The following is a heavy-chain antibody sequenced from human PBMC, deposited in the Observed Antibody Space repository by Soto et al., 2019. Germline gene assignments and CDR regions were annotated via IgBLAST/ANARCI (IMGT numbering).Heavy chain of an antibody. V-gene: IGHV1-69*13. D-gene: IGHD3-16*01. CDR3: ARDRTRYDYVWGSYSSGTGYGMDV. CDR1: GGTFSSYA. Sequence: GASVKVSCKASGGTFSSYAISWVRQAPGQGLEWMGGIIPIFGTANYAQKFQGRVTITADESTSTAYMELSRLRSDDTAVYYCARDRTRYDYVWGSYSSGTGYGMDVWGQGTTVTVSS. J-gene: IGHJ6*02. CDR2: IIPIFGTA.